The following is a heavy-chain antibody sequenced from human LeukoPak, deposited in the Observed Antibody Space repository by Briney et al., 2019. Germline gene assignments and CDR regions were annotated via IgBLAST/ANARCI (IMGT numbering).Heavy chain of an antibody. D-gene: IGHD6-6*01. CDR3: ARGAIAARPSD. CDR2: IWYDGSNK. V-gene: IGHV3-33*01. Sequence: GGSLRLSCAAPGFTFSNYAMHWVRQAPGKGLEWVAIIWYDGSNKYYTDSVKGRFTISRDNSKNTLYLQMDSLRAEDTAVYYCARGAIAARPSDWGQGTLVTVSS. J-gene: IGHJ4*02. CDR1: GFTFSNYA.